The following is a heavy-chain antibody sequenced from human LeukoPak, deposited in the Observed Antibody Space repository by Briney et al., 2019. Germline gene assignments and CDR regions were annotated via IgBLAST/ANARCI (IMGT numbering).Heavy chain of an antibody. J-gene: IGHJ4*02. Sequence: GGSLRLSCAASGFTFSSYAMSWVRQAPGKGLEWGLAISGSGGSTYYADSVKGRFTISRDNSKNTLYLQMNSLRAEDTVVYYCAKTQRELLVHVYFDYWGQGTLVTVSS. CDR3: AKTQRELLVHVYFDY. D-gene: IGHD6-19*01. CDR2: ISGSGGST. CDR1: GFTFSSYA. V-gene: IGHV3-23*01.